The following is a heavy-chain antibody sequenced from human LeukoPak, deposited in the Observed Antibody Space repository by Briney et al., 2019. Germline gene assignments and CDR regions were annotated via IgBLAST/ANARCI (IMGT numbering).Heavy chain of an antibody. Sequence: SETLSLTCTVSGGSISSYYWSWIRQPPGKGLEWIGYIHYSGSTNYNPSLKSRVTISVDTSKNQFSLKLTSVTAADTAVYYCARATVVAAYLDYWGQGTLVTVSS. V-gene: IGHV4-59*01. CDR2: IHYSGST. CDR3: ARATVVAAYLDY. D-gene: IGHD2-15*01. CDR1: GGSISSYY. J-gene: IGHJ4*02.